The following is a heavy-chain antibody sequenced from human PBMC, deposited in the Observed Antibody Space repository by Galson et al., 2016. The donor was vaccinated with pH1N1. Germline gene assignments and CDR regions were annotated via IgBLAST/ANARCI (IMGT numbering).Heavy chain of an antibody. CDR3: AREDWSYGDTYYYGMGV. CDR2: ISYNGHDE. J-gene: IGHJ6*02. D-gene: IGHD4-17*01. CDR1: GFTFSSYS. Sequence: LRLSCAASGFTFSSYSMNWVRRTPGKGLEWVAFISYNGHDESYADSLKGRFTVSRDNSKNTLYLHMNSLRAEDTALYYCAREDWSYGDTYYYGMGVWGQGTTVTVSS. V-gene: IGHV3-30*03.